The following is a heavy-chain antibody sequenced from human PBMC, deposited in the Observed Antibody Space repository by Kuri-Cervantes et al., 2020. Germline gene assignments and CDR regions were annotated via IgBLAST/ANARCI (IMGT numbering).Heavy chain of an antibody. CDR3: ARDGPDYYDSSGYSPQFDY. V-gene: IGHV4-39*07. Sequence: ESLKISCAASGFTVSSDYMTWVRQAPGKGLEWIGSIYYSGSTYYNPSLKSRVTISVDTSKNQFSLKLSSVTAADTAVYYCARDGPDYYDSSGYSPQFDYWGQGTLVTVSS. J-gene: IGHJ4*02. CDR1: GFTVSSDY. CDR2: IYYSGST. D-gene: IGHD3-22*01.